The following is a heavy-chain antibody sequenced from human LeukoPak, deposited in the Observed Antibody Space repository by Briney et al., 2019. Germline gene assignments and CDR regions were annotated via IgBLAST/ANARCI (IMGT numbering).Heavy chain of an antibody. J-gene: IGHJ4*02. CDR1: GFTSVNYA. V-gene: IGHV3-23*01. CDR2: IGGSNGIT. Sequence: GGSLRLSCAATGFTSVNYAMSWVRQAPGKGLEWVSVIGGSNGITFYVGSVKGRFTISRDNSKDTLYLQMNSLRAEDTAVYYCARNENSGWGYFDYWGQGTLVTVSS. CDR3: ARNENSGWGYFDY. D-gene: IGHD5-12*01.